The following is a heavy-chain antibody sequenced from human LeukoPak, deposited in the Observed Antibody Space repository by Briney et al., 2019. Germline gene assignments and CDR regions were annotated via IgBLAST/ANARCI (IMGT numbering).Heavy chain of an antibody. CDR3: ARRTIAAAGSRGGFDP. CDR2: INHSGST. D-gene: IGHD6-13*01. J-gene: IGHJ5*02. Sequence: SETLSLTCAVYGGSFSGYYWSWLRQPPGKGLEWIGEINHSGSTNYNPSLKRGVTISVDTSKNQFSLKRSSVAAEDTAGYYCARRTIAAAGSRGGFDPWGQGALVTVSS. V-gene: IGHV4-34*01. CDR1: GGSFSGYY.